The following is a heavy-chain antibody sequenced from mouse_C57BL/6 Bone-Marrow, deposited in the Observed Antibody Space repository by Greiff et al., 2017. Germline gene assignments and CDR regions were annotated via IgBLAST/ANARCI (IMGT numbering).Heavy chain of an antibody. J-gene: IGHJ4*01. CDR1: GYTFTSYW. CDR2: IDPSDSET. V-gene: IGHV1-52*01. D-gene: IGHD2-2*01. CDR3: ARGGNGYEEGIYAMDY. Sequence: QVQLKQPGAELVRPGSSVKLSCKASGYTFTSYWMHWVKQRPIQGLEWIGNIDPSDSETHYNQKFKDKAKLTVDKSSSTAYMQLSSLTSEDSEVYYGARGGNGYEEGIYAMDYWGQGTSVTVSS.